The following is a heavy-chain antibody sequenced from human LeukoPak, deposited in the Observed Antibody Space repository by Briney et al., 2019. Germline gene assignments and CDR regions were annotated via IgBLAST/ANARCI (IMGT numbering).Heavy chain of an antibody. J-gene: IGHJ4*02. CDR1: GFTFSSYA. CDR3: ARVGYCSSTSCYNYFDY. D-gene: IGHD2-2*02. CDR2: ISSNGGST. Sequence: GRSLRLSCAASGFTFSSYAMHWVRQAPGKGLEYVSDISSNGGSTYYANSVKGRFTISRDNSKNTLYLQMGSLRAEDMAVYYCARVGYCSSTSCYNYFDYWGQGTLATVSS. V-gene: IGHV3-64*01.